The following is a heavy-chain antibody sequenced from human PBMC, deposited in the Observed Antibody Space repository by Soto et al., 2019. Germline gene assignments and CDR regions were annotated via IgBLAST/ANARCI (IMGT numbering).Heavy chain of an antibody. CDR2: ISGSGGST. CDR3: AKNQQRGENIVATIDVGFDY. CDR1: GFTFSSYA. J-gene: IGHJ4*02. D-gene: IGHD5-12*01. V-gene: IGHV3-23*01. Sequence: EVQLLESGGGLVQPGGSLRLSCAASGFTFSSYAMSWVRQAPGKGLEWVSAISGSGGSTYYADSVKGRFTISRDNSKNTLYLQMNSLRAEDTAVYYCAKNQQRGENIVATIDVGFDYWGQGTLVTVSS.